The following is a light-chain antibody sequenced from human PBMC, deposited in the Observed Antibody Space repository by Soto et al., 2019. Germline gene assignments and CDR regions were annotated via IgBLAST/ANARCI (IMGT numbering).Light chain of an antibody. Sequence: QSVLTQPPSVSGAPRHRVTISCSGSSSNIGNKPVNWYQQLPGKAPRLLIYYDDLLPSGVSDRFSGSKSGTSASLAISGLQSEDEADYYCATWDDSLNKEVFGGGTKVTVL. CDR1: SSNIGNKP. CDR2: YDD. V-gene: IGLV1-36*01. CDR3: ATWDDSLNKEV. J-gene: IGLJ2*01.